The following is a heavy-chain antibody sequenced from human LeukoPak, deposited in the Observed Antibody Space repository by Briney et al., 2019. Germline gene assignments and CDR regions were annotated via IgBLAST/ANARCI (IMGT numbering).Heavy chain of an antibody. V-gene: IGHV3-11*06. CDR1: RFTFSNHY. J-gene: IGHJ4*02. CDR2: ISGSSHYT. Sequence: GGSLRLSCAASRFTFSNHYMSWIRQAPGKGLEWVSYISGSSHYTNTADSVKGRFTISRDNAKNLLYLQMSSLMTNVRAVYYCVNVTHYSESDLLYWGQGTLVTVSS. CDR3: VNVTHYSESDLLY. D-gene: IGHD4-11*01.